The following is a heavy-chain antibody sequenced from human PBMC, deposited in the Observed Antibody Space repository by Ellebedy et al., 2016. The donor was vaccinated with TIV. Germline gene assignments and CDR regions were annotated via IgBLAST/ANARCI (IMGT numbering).Heavy chain of an antibody. Sequence: MPSETLSLTCSASGASISSYYWSWIRQSPEKGREWIGHTSFSGKANYNPSLKLRVTISVETSKNLLTLKLSSLTAADTAIYFCVRHACRTTIFGLAICSRASGDIFDVWGQGTMVTVSS. V-gene: IGHV4-59*08. J-gene: IGHJ3*01. D-gene: IGHD3/OR15-3a*01. CDR2: TSFSGKA. CDR3: VRHACRTTIFGLAICSRASGDIFDV. CDR1: GASISSYY.